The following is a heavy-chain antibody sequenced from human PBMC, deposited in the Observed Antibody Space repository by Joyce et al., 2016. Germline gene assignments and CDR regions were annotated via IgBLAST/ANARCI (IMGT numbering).Heavy chain of an antibody. D-gene: IGHD2-21*01. CDR2: ISGSGDAT. CDR3: AKDQYYGGEVGWLDP. Sequence: EVQLLESGGGLVQPGGSVRLSCAASGFTVSNYAMRWVRQAAGKGLVGVSGISGSGDATYYADSVKGRFTISRDNSKKTVYLQMNSLRAEDTAIYYCAKDQYYGGEVGWLDPWGQGTLVTVSS. J-gene: IGHJ5*02. V-gene: IGHV3-23*01. CDR1: GFTVSNYA.